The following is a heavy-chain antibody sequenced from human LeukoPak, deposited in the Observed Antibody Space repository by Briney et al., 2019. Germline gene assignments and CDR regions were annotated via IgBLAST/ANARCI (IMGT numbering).Heavy chain of an antibody. V-gene: IGHV5-10-1*01. CDR3: ARQFDILTGYFDY. CDR1: GYSFSSHW. D-gene: IGHD3-9*01. J-gene: IGHJ4*02. Sequence: GESLKISCKCSGYSFSSHWISWVRQMPGKGLEWMGRIDASDSETHNSPSFQGHVTISVDESITTAYLQWSSLKASDTAMYYCARQFDILTGYFDYWGQGTPVTVSS. CDR2: IDASDSET.